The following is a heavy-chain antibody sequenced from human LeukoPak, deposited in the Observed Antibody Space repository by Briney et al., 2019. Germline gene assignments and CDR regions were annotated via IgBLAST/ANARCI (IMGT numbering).Heavy chain of an antibody. CDR3: ARRDLAIAVAGTEVVAYFDY. CDR1: GGSFSGYY. Sequence: SETLSLTCAVYGGSFSGYYWSWIRQPPGKGLEWIGEINHSGSTNYNPSLKSRVTISVDTSKNQFSLKLSSVTAADTAVYYCARRDLAIAVAGTEVVAYFDYWGQGTLVTVSS. CDR2: INHSGST. V-gene: IGHV4-34*01. D-gene: IGHD6-19*01. J-gene: IGHJ4*02.